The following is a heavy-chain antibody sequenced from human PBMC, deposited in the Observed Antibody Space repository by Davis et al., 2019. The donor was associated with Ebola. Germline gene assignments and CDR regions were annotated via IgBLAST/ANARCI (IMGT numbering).Heavy chain of an antibody. V-gene: IGHV1-69*13. CDR1: GGTFSSYA. Sequence: SVKVSCKASGGTFSSYAISWVRQAPGQGLEWIGGIIPIFGTANYAQKFQGRVTITADESTSTAYMELSSLRSEDTAVYYCARAYDSSGHPLDYWGQGTLVTVSS. J-gene: IGHJ4*02. D-gene: IGHD3-22*01. CDR2: IIPIFGTA. CDR3: ARAYDSSGHPLDY.